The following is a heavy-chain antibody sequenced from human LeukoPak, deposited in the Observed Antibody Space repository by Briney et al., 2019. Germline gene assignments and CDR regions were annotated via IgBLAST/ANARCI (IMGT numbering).Heavy chain of an antibody. Sequence: ASVKVSCKASGGTFSSYAISWVRQAPGQGLERMGGIIPIFGTANYAQKFQGRVTITTDESTSTAYMELSSLRSEDTAVYYCARHSAQCSDANCHFRHYYYMDVWGKGTTVTVSS. CDR3: ARHSAQCSDANCHFRHYYYMDV. J-gene: IGHJ6*03. D-gene: IGHD2-15*01. V-gene: IGHV1-69*05. CDR2: IIPIFGTA. CDR1: GGTFSSYA.